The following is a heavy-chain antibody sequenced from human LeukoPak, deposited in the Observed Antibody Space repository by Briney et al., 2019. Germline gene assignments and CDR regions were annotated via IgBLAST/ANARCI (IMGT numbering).Heavy chain of an antibody. V-gene: IGHV4-39*01. D-gene: IGHD2-15*01. Sequence: SETLSLTCSVSGGSITSNTYYWGWVRQPPGKGLEWIGNIYYSGTTYYNPSLKSRVTISADTFKNQFSLQLSSVTAADTAVYYCASQYCSGGSCYYYGTDVWGQGTTVTVSS. CDR2: IYYSGTT. CDR3: ASQYCSGGSCYYYGTDV. J-gene: IGHJ6*02. CDR1: GGSITSNTYY.